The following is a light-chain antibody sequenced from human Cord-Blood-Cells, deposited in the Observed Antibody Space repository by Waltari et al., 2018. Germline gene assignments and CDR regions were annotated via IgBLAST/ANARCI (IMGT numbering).Light chain of an antibody. V-gene: IGKV3-11*01. J-gene: IGKJ4*01. CDR3: QQRSNWPPT. CDR1: QSVSSY. Sequence: EIVLTQSPATLSSSPGERATLSCRASQSVSSYLAWYQQKPGQAPRLLIYDASNGATGIPARFSGSGSGTDFTLTISSLEPEDFAVYYCQQRSNWPPTFGGGTKVEIK. CDR2: DAS.